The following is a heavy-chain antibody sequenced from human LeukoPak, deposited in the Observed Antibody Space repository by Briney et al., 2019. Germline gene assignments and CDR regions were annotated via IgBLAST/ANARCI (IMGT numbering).Heavy chain of an antibody. J-gene: IGHJ4*02. CDR2: ISSNGGST. CDR3: VKARLATISVY. D-gene: IGHD5-24*01. V-gene: IGHV3-64D*06. CDR1: GFTFSSYA. Sequence: GGSLILSCSASGFTFSSYAMHWVRQAPGKGLEYVSAISSNGGSTYYADSVKGGFTISRDNSKNTLYLQMSSLRAEDTAVYYCVKARLATISVYWGQGTLVTVSS.